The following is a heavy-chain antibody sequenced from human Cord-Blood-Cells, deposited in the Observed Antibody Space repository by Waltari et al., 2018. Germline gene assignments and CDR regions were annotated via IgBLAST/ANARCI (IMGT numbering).Heavy chain of an antibody. CDR1: GFTFSSYS. D-gene: IGHD3-16*01. J-gene: IGHJ4*02. CDR3: AREQGGYYFDY. V-gene: IGHV3-21*01. Sequence: EVQLVESGGGLVKPGGSLRLSCAASGFTFSSYSMNWVRQAPGKGLEWVSSISSRSSYIYYADSVNGRFTISRDNAKNALYLQMNSLRAEDTAVYYCAREQGGYYFDYWGQGTLVTVSS. CDR2: ISSRSSYI.